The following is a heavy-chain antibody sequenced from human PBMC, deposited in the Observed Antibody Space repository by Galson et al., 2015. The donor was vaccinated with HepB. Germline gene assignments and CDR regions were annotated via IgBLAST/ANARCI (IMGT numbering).Heavy chain of an antibody. D-gene: IGHD6-13*01. V-gene: IGHV1-8*01. CDR3: ASGAYSSSWYVPPGDYYYYYYMDV. J-gene: IGHJ6*03. CDR2: MNPNGGNT. CDR1: GGTFTSYD. Sequence: SVKVSCKASGGTFTSYDINWVRQATGQGLEWMGWMNPNGGNTGYAQKFQGRVTMTRNTSISTAYMELSSLRSEDTAVYYCASGAYSSSWYVPPGDYYYYYYMDVWGKGTTVTVSS.